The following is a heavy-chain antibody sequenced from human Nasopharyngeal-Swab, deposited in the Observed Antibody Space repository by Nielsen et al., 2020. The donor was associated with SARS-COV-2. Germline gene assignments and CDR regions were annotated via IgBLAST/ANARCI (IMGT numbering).Heavy chain of an antibody. V-gene: IGHV3-74*01. J-gene: IGHJ6*02. D-gene: IGHD6-13*01. CDR1: GFTFSSYW. CDR3: ARSRKLMDV. CDR2: INSDGSST. Sequence: GESLKISCAASGFTFSSYWMHWVHQAPGKGLVWVSRINSDGSSTSYADPVKGRFTISRDNAKNTLYLQMNSLRAEDTAVYYCARSRKLMDVWGQGTTVTVSS.